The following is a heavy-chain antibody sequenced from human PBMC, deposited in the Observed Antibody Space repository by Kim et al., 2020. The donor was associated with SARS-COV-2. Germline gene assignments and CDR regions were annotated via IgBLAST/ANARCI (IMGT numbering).Heavy chain of an antibody. D-gene: IGHD3-22*01. CDR2: IYYSGST. Sequence: SETLSLTCTVSGGSISSYYWSWIRQPPGKGLEWIGYIYYSGSTNYNPSLKSRVTISVDTSKNQFSLKLSSVTAADTAVYYCARLDNYNSSENAFDIWGQG. V-gene: IGHV4-59*08. CDR1: GGSISSYY. CDR3: ARLDNYNSSENAFDI. J-gene: IGHJ3*02.